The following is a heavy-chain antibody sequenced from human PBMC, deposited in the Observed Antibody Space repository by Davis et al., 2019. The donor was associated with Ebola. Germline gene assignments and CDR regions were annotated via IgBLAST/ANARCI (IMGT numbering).Heavy chain of an antibody. Sequence: ASVKVSCKASGYTFGSYGINWVRQAPGRGLQWMGWISAYNGNTRYPQKLQGRVTMTTNTSTTTIYMELRSLTSDDTAVYYCARGRTIVAGGLSDDFDYWGQGTLVTVSS. V-gene: IGHV1-18*01. CDR1: GYTFGSYG. J-gene: IGHJ4*02. CDR3: ARGRTIVAGGLSDDFDY. CDR2: ISAYNGNT. D-gene: IGHD2-21*01.